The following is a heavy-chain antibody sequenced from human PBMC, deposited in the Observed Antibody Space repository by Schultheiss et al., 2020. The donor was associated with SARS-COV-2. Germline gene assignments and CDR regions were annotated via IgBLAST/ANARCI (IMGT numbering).Heavy chain of an antibody. CDR2: IIPIFGTA. V-gene: IGHV1-69*13. Sequence: SVKVSCKASGGTFSSYAISWVRQAPGQGLEWMGGIIPIFGTANYAQQFQGRVTITADESTSTAYMELRSLRSEDTAVYYCARAGYSYGTFDYWGQGTLVTVSS. CDR1: GGTFSSYA. D-gene: IGHD5-18*01. CDR3: ARAGYSYGTFDY. J-gene: IGHJ4*02.